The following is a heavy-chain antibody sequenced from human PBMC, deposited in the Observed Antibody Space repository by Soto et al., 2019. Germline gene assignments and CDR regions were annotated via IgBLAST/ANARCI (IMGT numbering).Heavy chain of an antibody. D-gene: IGHD3-22*01. CDR1: GGSISSGGYY. V-gene: IGHV4-31*03. Sequence: PSETLSLTCTVSGGSISSGGYYWSWIRQHLGKGLEWIGYIYYSGSTYYNPSLKSRVTISVDTSKNQFSLKLSSVTAADTAVYYCASNPYYYDSSGYSLTWGQGTLVTVPQ. J-gene: IGHJ5*02. CDR2: IYYSGST. CDR3: ASNPYYYDSSGYSLT.